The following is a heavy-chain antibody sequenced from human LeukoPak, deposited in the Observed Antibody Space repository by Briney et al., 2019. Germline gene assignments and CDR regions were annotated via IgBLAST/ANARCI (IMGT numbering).Heavy chain of an antibody. D-gene: IGHD4-17*01. V-gene: IGHV3-21*05. CDR3: ARDLHYYGDYVG. CDR2: ISSSSSCI. Sequence: GGSLRLSCAASGFTFSSYEMNWVRQAPGKGLEWVSYISSSSSCIYYADSVKGRFTISRDNAKNSLYLQMNSLRAEDTAVYYCARDLHYYGDYVGWGQGTLVTVSS. J-gene: IGHJ4*02. CDR1: GFTFSSYE.